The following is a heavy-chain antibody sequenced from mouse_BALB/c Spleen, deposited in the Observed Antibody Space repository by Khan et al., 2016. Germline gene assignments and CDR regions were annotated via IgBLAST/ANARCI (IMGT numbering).Heavy chain of an antibody. CDR2: IDPANGNT. V-gene: IGHV14-3*02. J-gene: IGHJ2*01. CDR3: ASLDFDY. CDR1: GFNIKDTY. Sequence: VQLKQSGAELVKPGASVKLSCTASGFNIKDTYMHWVKQRPEQGLEWIGRIDPANGNTKYDPKFQGKATITADTSSNTAYLQLSSLTSEDTAVDYCASLDFDYWGQGTTLTVSS.